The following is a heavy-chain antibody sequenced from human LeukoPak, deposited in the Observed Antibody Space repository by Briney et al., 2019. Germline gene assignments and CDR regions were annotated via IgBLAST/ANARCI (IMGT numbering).Heavy chain of an antibody. CDR2: ISVSGGST. CDR3: AKGGLNWAYWYFDL. Sequence: GGSLRLSCAASGFTFSSYGMRWVRQAPGKGLEWVSGISVSGGSTYYADSVKGRFTISRDNSKNTLYLQMNSLRAEDTAVYYCAKGGLNWAYWYFDLWGRGTLVTVSS. D-gene: IGHD1-1*01. J-gene: IGHJ2*01. CDR1: GFTFSSYG. V-gene: IGHV3-23*01.